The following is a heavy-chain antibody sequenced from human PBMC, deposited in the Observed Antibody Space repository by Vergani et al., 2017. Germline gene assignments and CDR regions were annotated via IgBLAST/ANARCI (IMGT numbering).Heavy chain of an antibody. D-gene: IGHD1-26*01. CDR1: GFTFSSYS. Sequence: EVQLVESGGGLVQPGGSLRLSCAASGFTFSSYSMNWVRQAPGKGLEWVSYISSSSSTIYYADSVKGRFTISRDNAKNSLYLQMNSLRAEDTAVYYCASFGFVGATSYYYYMDVWGKGTTVTVSS. J-gene: IGHJ6*03. V-gene: IGHV3-48*04. CDR2: ISSSSSTI. CDR3: ASFGFVGATSYYYYMDV.